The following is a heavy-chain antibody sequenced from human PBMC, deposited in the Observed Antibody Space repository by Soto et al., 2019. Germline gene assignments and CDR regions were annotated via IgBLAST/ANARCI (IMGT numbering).Heavy chain of an antibody. J-gene: IGHJ5*02. D-gene: IGHD4-17*01. CDR3: ARDYGDYAGRFDP. CDR2: IYYSGST. V-gene: IGHV4-39*02. Sequence: SETLSLTCTVSGGSISSSSYYWGWIRQPPGKGLEWIGSIYYSGSTYYNPSLKSRVTISVDTSKNQFSLKLSSVTAADTAVYYCARDYGDYAGRFDPWGQGTLDTVSS. CDR1: GGSISSSSYY.